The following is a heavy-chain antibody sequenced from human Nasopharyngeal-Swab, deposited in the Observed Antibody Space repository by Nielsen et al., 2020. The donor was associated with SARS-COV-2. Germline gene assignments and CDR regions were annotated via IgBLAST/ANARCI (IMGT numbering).Heavy chain of an antibody. CDR1: GGSISSYY. CDR2: IYCSGST. D-gene: IGHD6-6*01. V-gene: IGHV4-59*01. Sequence: SETLSLTCTVSGGSISSYYWSWIRQPPGKGLEWIGYIYCSGSTNYNPSLKSRVTISVDTSKNQFSLKLSSVTAADTAVYYCARGERRAARPPGGYFDYWGQGTLVTVSS. CDR3: ARGERRAARPPGGYFDY. J-gene: IGHJ4*02.